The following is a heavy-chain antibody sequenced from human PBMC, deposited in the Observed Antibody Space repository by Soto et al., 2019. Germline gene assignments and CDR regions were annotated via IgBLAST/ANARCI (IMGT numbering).Heavy chain of an antibody. CDR1: GYTFTRSG. Sequence: ASVKVSCKASGYTFTRSGISWVRQAPGQGLEWMGWISTYNGDTNYAQTFQGRVTMTTDTSTSTVHMEVRSLRSDDTAVYYCAREGVAPHCYYGMDVWGQGTPVTVSS. CDR2: ISTYNGDT. D-gene: IGHD5-12*01. V-gene: IGHV1-18*01. CDR3: AREGVAPHCYYGMDV. J-gene: IGHJ6*02.